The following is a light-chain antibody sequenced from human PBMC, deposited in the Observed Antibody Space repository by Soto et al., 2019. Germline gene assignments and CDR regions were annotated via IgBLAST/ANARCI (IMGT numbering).Light chain of an antibody. V-gene: IGLV2-14*03. CDR3: TSWTTSATMI. J-gene: IGLJ2*01. CDR1: RSDIGAYNF. Sequence: QSVLTQPASVSGSPGQSITISCTGTRSDIGAYNFVSWYQQHPGEVPKLILYDVNVRPSGVSNRFSGSKSGNTASLTISGLQAEDEADYYCTSWTTSATMIFGGGTQLTV. CDR2: DVN.